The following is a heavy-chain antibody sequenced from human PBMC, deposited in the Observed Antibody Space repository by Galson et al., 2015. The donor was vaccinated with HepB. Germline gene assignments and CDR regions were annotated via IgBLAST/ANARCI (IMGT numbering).Heavy chain of an antibody. CDR2: IWHAGSNS. D-gene: IGHD6-25*01. CDR3: AREDADIAAMTLDH. Sequence: SLRLSCAASGFTFSRNGMHWVRQAPGKGLEWVAVIWHAGSNSYYADSVKGRFTISRDNSKNTLYLQMNSLRAEDTAVYYCAREDADIAAMTLDHWGQGTLVTVSS. J-gene: IGHJ4*02. CDR1: GFTFSRNG. V-gene: IGHV3-33*08.